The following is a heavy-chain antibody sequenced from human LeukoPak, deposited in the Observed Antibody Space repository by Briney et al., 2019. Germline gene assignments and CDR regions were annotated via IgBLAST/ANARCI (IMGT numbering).Heavy chain of an antibody. J-gene: IGHJ4*02. CDR3: AKRDGFWSGYLDY. V-gene: IGHV3-23*01. Sequence: GGSLRLSCAASGFTFNNYAMSWVRQAPGKGLEWVSTISGSGDSTYSADSVKGRFTISRDNSKNTLYLQMNSLRAEDTAVYYCAKRDGFWSGYLDYWGQGTLVTVSS. CDR1: GFTFNNYA. D-gene: IGHD3-3*01. CDR2: ISGSGDST.